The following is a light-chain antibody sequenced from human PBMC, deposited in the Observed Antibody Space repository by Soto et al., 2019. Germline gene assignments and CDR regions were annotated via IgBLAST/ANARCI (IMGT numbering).Light chain of an antibody. J-gene: IGLJ2*01. CDR1: SSDIGAYNY. Sequence: QSVLTQPASVSGSPGQSITISCTGTSSDIGAYNYVSWYQQHPGKAPKLMIYDVNIRPSWVSNRCSGSKSGNTASLTISGLQAEDEADYYCTSWTTSTTMIFGGGTKVTVL. CDR2: DVN. V-gene: IGLV2-14*03. CDR3: TSWTTSTTMI.